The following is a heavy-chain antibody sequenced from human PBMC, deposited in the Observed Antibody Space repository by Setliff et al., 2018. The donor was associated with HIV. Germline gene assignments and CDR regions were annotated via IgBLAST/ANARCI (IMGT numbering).Heavy chain of an antibody. CDR3: ARGGLGVVGAIDY. Sequence: SETLSLTCSVSGGSISSYYWSWIRQPPGKGLEWIGDIYYSGMTNYNPSLQSRVTISLDTSKNQFSLKVNSVTAADTAVYYCARGGLGVVGAIDYWSQGTLVTVSS. D-gene: IGHD2-15*01. V-gene: IGHV4-59*01. CDR2: IYYSGMT. CDR1: GGSISSYY. J-gene: IGHJ4*02.